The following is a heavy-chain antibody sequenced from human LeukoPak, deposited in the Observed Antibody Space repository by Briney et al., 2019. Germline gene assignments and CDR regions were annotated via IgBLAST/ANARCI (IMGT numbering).Heavy chain of an antibody. V-gene: IGHV3-30*02. Sequence: GSLRLSCAASGFTFNNYDMQWVRQAPGKGLEWVTFIRSDGSNKYYADSVKGRFTISRDNSKNTLYLQMNSLRAEDTALYYCARGSFFGGYYYYYYMDVWGKGTTVTVSS. CDR3: ARGSFFGGYYYYYYMDV. J-gene: IGHJ6*03. CDR1: GFTFNNYD. D-gene: IGHD3-3*01. CDR2: IRSDGSNK.